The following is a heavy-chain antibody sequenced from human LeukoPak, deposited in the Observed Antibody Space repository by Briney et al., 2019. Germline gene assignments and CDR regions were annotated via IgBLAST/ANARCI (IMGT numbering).Heavy chain of an antibody. J-gene: IGHJ4*02. D-gene: IGHD1-26*01. Sequence: SETLSLTCTVSGGSISSYYWSWIRQPPGKGLEWIGYICYSGSTNYNPSLKSRVTISVDTSKNQFSLKLSSVTAADTAVYYCARDYGGATDYWGQGTLVTVSS. CDR2: ICYSGST. CDR1: GGSISSYY. CDR3: ARDYGGATDY. V-gene: IGHV4-59*01.